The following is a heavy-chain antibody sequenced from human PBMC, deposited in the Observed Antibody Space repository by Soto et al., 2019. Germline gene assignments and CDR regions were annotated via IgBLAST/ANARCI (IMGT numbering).Heavy chain of an antibody. CDR3: ARDPPRLYSSGWSYYFDY. CDR2: ISSSSSTI. Sequence: GGSLRLSCAASGFTFSSYSMNWVRQAPGKGLEWVSYISSSSSTIYYADSVKGRFTISRDNAKNSLYLQMNSLRDEDTAVYYCARDPPRLYSSGWSYYFDYWGQGTLVTVSS. J-gene: IGHJ4*02. V-gene: IGHV3-48*02. D-gene: IGHD6-19*01. CDR1: GFTFSSYS.